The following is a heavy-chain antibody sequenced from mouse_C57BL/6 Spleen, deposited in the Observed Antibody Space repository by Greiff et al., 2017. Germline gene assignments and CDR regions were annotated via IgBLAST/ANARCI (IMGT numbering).Heavy chain of an antibody. Sequence: QVQLQQPGTELVKPGASVKLSCKASGYTFTSYWMHWVKQRPGQGLEWIGNINPSNGGTNYNEKFKSKATLPVDKSSSTAYLHLISLTSEDSAVSYCAIYYGDYFVYWVQGTTLTVSS. CDR3: AIYYGDYFVY. CDR1: GYTFTSYW. V-gene: IGHV1-53*01. J-gene: IGHJ2*01. CDR2: INPSNGGT. D-gene: IGHD2-1*01.